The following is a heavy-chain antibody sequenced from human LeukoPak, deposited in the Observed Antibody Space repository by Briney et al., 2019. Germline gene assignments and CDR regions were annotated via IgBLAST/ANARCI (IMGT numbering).Heavy chain of an antibody. CDR2: ISAYNGNT. J-gene: IGHJ4*02. Sequence: GASVKVSCKASGYTFTSYGISWVRQAPGQGLEWMGWISAYNGNTNYAQKLQGRVTITTDESTSTAYMELSSLRSEDTAVYYCQIRCGGDCYPYYFDYWGQGTLVTVSS. CDR1: GYTFTSYG. D-gene: IGHD2-21*02. CDR3: QIRCGGDCYPYYFDY. V-gene: IGHV1-18*01.